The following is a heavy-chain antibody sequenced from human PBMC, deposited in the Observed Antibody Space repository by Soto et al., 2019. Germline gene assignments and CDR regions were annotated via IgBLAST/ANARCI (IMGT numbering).Heavy chain of an antibody. CDR1: GYTPIELS. CDR3: ARGVYSSGWIFDY. D-gene: IGHD6-19*01. V-gene: IGHV1-24*01. CDR2: FDPEDGET. J-gene: IGHJ4*02. Sequence: ASVKVSCKVSGYTPIELSMHWVRQAPGKGLEWMGGFDPEDGETIYAQKFQGRVTMTEDKSTGTAYMELSSLRSDDTAVYYCARGVYSSGWIFDYWGQGTLVTVSS.